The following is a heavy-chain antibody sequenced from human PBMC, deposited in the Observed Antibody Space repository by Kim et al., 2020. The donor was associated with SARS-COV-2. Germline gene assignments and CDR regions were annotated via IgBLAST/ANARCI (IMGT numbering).Heavy chain of an antibody. D-gene: IGHD6-13*01. CDR3: AKEGAAAVFDAFDI. Sequence: GGSLRLSWETSGFTFSSYATSWVRQAPGKGLEWVSDISGGGGITKYADSVKGRLTISRDNSKSTLYLQMNSLRADETSVSYCAKEGAAAVFDAFDIWGPG. CDR1: GFTFSSYA. V-gene: IGHV3-23*01. CDR2: ISGGGGIT. J-gene: IGHJ3*02.